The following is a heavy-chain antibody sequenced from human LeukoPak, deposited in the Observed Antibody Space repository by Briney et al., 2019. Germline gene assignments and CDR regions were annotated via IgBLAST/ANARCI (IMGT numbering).Heavy chain of an antibody. D-gene: IGHD6-6*01. Sequence: ASVKVSCKASGYTFTSYDINWVRQATGQGLERMGWMNPNSGNTGYAQKFQGRVTMTRNTSISTAYMELSSLRSEDTAVYYCARVLKRTSSSIGYWGQGTLVTVSS. CDR2: MNPNSGNT. J-gene: IGHJ4*02. V-gene: IGHV1-8*01. CDR1: GYTFTSYD. CDR3: ARVLKRTSSSIGY.